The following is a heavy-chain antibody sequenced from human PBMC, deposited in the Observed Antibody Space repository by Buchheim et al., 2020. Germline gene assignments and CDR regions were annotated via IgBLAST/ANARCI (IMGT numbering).Heavy chain of an antibody. Sequence: EVQLLESGGGLVQPGGSLRLSCAASGFTFSSYAMSWVRQAPGKGLEWVSAISGSGGCTYYADSVKGRLTLSRDNSKNTLYLQMNSLRAEDTAVYYCAKSVVRGRDTRNWFDPWGQGTL. CDR2: ISGSGGCT. V-gene: IGHV3-23*01. CDR1: GFTFSSYA. D-gene: IGHD3-10*01. CDR3: AKSVVRGRDTRNWFDP. J-gene: IGHJ5*02.